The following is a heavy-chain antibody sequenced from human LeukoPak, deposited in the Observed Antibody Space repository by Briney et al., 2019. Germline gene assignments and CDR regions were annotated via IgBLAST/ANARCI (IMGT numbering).Heavy chain of an antibody. Sequence: GGSLRLSCTASGFTFSSYAMHWVRQAPGKGLEWVAFIRSDGSNKSYADSVKGRFTISRDNSKNTLYLQMNSLRAEDTAVYYCARDEYNWNVDAFDIWGQGTVVTVSS. CDR1: GFTFSSYA. J-gene: IGHJ3*02. D-gene: IGHD1-20*01. CDR2: IRSDGSNK. V-gene: IGHV3-30*02. CDR3: ARDEYNWNVDAFDI.